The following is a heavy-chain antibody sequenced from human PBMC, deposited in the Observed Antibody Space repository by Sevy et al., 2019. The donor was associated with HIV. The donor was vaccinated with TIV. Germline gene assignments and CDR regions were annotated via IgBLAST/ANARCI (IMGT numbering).Heavy chain of an antibody. CDR2: ISGTGHYT. J-gene: IGHJ4*02. D-gene: IGHD5-18*01. V-gene: IGHV3-23*01. CDR1: GFTFSSFA. CDR3: AKKMGGGSGMAFLVDY. Sequence: GGSLRLSCAASGFTFSSFAMGWVRQAPGKGLDWISVISGTGHYTYYADSVKGRFTISRDNSKNTLFLQMNSLRAEDTAIFYCAKKMGGGSGMAFLVDYWGQGTLVTVSS.